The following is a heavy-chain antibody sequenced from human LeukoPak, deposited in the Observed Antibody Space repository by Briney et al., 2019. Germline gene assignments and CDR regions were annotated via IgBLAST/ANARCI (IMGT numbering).Heavy chain of an antibody. CDR2: IKQDGSEK. Sequence: GGSLRLSCAASGFTFSSYWMSWVRQAPGKGLEWVANIKQDGSEKYYVDSVKGRFTISRDNAKNSLYLQMNSLRAEDTAVYYYAREGDYYDSSGPIKLTDYWGQGTLVTVSS. CDR3: AREGDYYDSSGPIKLTDY. J-gene: IGHJ4*02. V-gene: IGHV3-7*01. D-gene: IGHD3-22*01. CDR1: GFTFSSYW.